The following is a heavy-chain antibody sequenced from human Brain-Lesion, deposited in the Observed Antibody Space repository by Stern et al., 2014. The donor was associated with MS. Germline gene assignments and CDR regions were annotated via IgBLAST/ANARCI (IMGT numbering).Heavy chain of an antibody. CDR1: GGSISSGSDY. CDR3: ASGYRIFDY. CDR2: IHPSGGA. V-gene: IGHV4-61*02. D-gene: IGHD5-18*01. J-gene: IGHJ4*02. Sequence: QVQLVQSGPGLVKPSQTLSLTCTVSGGSISSGSDYWSWIRQPVGKGLEWIGRIHPSGGAFYPPPLKSRVTISTDTSMNQFSLELNSATAADTAIYYCASGYRIFDYWGQGILVTVSS.